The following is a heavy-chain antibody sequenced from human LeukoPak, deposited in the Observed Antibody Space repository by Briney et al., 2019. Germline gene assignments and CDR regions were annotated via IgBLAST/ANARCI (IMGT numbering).Heavy chain of an antibody. V-gene: IGHV3-48*03. CDR2: ISSSGSTI. D-gene: IGHD3-10*02. CDR3: AELGITMIGGV. J-gene: IGHJ6*04. Sequence: PGGSLRLSCAASGFTLSSYEMNWVRQAPGKGLEWVSYISSSGSTIYYADSVKCRFTISRDNAKNSLYLQMNSLRADDTAVYYCAELGITMIGGVWGKGTTVTISS. CDR1: GFTLSSYE.